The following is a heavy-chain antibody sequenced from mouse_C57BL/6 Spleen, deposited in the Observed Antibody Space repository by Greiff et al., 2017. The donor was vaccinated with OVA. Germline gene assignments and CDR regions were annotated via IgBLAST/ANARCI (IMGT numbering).Heavy chain of an antibody. CDR1: GYTFTDYE. Sequence: LQESGAELVRPGASVPLSCKASGYTFTDYEMHWVKQTPVHGLEWIGAIDPETGGTAYNQKFKGKAILTADKSSSTAYMELRSLTSEDSAVYYCTREEIGYWYFDVWGTGTTVTVSS. D-gene: IGHD2-14*01. CDR2: IDPETGGT. CDR3: TREEIGYWYFDV. V-gene: IGHV1-15*01. J-gene: IGHJ1*03.